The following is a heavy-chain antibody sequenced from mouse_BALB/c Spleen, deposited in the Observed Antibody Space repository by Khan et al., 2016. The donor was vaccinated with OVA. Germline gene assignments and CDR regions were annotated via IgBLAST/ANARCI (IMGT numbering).Heavy chain of an antibody. J-gene: IGHJ2*01. Sequence: QVQLQQPGAELVRPGASVKLSCKASGYTFTNYWINWVKQRPGQGLEWIGNIYPSDSYSNYNQNFKDKATLTVDKSSRTAYMQLSSPTSEDSAFFYCTRGVGYFEYWGQGTTLTVSS. D-gene: IGHD1-3*01. V-gene: IGHV1-69*02. CDR2: IYPSDSYS. CDR3: TRGVGYFEY. CDR1: GYTFTNYW.